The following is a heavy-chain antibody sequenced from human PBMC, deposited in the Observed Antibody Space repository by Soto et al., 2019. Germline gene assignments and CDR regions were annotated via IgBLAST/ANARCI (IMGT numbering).Heavy chain of an antibody. D-gene: IGHD2-2*01. Sequence: EVQLLESGGGLVQPGGSLRLSCAASGFTFSSYAMSWVRQAPGKGLEWVSAISGSGGSTYYADSVKGRFTISRDNSKNTLYLQMNSLRAEDTAVYYCAKAHQLPHYYYYGMDVWGQGTTVTVSS. CDR1: GFTFSSYA. CDR2: ISGSGGST. CDR3: AKAHQLPHYYYYGMDV. J-gene: IGHJ6*02. V-gene: IGHV3-23*01.